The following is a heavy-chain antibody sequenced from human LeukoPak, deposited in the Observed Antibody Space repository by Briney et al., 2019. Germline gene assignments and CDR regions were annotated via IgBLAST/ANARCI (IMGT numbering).Heavy chain of an antibody. D-gene: IGHD3-16*01. CDR1: GGSFSGYY. J-gene: IGHJ4*02. CDR2: INHSGST. CDR3: ARHDTYADY. Sequence: ASETLSLTCAVYGGSFSGYYWSWIRQPPGKGLEWIGEINHSGSTNYNPSLKSRVTISVDTSKNQFSLKLSSVTAADTAVYYCARHDTYADYWGQGTLVTVSS. V-gene: IGHV4-34*01.